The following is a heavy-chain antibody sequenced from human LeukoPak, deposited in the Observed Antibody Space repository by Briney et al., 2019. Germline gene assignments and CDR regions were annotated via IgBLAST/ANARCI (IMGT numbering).Heavy chain of an antibody. CDR3: AKDSQQVVHRRFDP. J-gene: IGHJ5*02. V-gene: IGHV3-23*01. CDR2: ISASGGSI. CDR1: GFTFDDYA. D-gene: IGHD6-13*01. Sequence: GGSLRLSCAASGFTFDDYAMHWVRQAPGKGLEWVSGISASGGSIYYADSVKGRFTISRDDSKNTLYLQMNNLRAEDTAIYYCAKDSQQVVHRRFDPWGQGTLVTVSS.